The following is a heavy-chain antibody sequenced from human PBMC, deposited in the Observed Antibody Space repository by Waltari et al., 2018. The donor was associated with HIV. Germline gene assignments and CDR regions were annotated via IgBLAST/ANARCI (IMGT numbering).Heavy chain of an antibody. D-gene: IGHD3-3*01. CDR1: GGSISSYY. CDR2: IYTSGST. J-gene: IGHJ6*02. Sequence: QVQLQESGPGLVKPSETLSLTCTVSGGSISSYYWSWIRQPAGKGLEWIWRIYTSGSTNYNPSLKSRVTMSVDTSKNQFSLKLSSVTAADTAVYYCARDFVLTTIPGFYYYYGMDVWGQGTTVTVSS. V-gene: IGHV4-4*07. CDR3: ARDFVLTTIPGFYYYYGMDV.